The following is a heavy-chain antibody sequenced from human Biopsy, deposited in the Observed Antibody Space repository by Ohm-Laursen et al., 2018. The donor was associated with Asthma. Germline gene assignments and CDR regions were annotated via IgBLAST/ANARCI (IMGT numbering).Heavy chain of an antibody. V-gene: IGHV3-53*01. J-gene: IGHJ6*02. Sequence: SLRLSCTASGFTVSRDHMFWVRQAPGKGLEWVSVIYSGGTSDTADSVRGRFTISRDFYKNTLYLQMDSLRAEDTAVYYCARVPVAAAGPYYYGMDVWGQGTTVTVSS. D-gene: IGHD6-13*01. CDR1: GFTVSRDH. CDR2: IYSGGTS. CDR3: ARVPVAAAGPYYYGMDV.